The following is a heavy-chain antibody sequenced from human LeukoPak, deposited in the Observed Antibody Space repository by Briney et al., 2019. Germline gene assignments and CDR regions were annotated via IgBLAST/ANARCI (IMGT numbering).Heavy chain of an antibody. CDR3: AKHHRDYYYYYMDV. CDR2: ISYDGSST. CDR1: GSTFSSYA. V-gene: IGHV3-30*04. J-gene: IGHJ6*03. Sequence: GRSLRLSCAASGSTFSSYAMHWVRQAPGSGLEWVAVISYDGSSTHYADSVKGRLTISRDNSKNTLYLQMNSLRAEDTAVYYCAKHHRDYYYYYMDVWGKGTTVTVSS.